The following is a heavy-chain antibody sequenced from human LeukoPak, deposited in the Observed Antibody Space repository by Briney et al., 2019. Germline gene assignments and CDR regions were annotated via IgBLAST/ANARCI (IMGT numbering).Heavy chain of an antibody. V-gene: IGHV3-48*02. CDR2: ITSSSRI. CDR3: ARDRGSGDYRAYFDF. D-gene: IGHD4-17*01. CDR1: GLIVSSYS. J-gene: IGHJ4*02. Sequence: TGGSLRLSCAASGLIVSSYSMNWVRQAPGKGLEWLSYITSSSRIYYTDSVKGRVTISRDNPMNSLYLQMNSLRDEDTAVYYCARDRGSGDYRAYFDFWGEGTPVTVSS.